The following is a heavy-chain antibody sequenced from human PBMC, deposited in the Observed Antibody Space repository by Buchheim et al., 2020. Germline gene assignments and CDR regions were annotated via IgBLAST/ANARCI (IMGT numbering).Heavy chain of an antibody. CDR2: IKQDGSEK. V-gene: IGHV3-7*01. Sequence: EVQLVESGGGLVQPGGSLRLSCAASGFTFSSYWMSWVRQAPGKGLEWVANIKQDGSEKYYVDSVKGRLTISRDNAKNSLYLQMNSLRAEDTAVYYCARHHEYYYYYYYMDVWGKGTT. CDR3: ARHHEYYYYYYYMDV. CDR1: GFTFSSYW. J-gene: IGHJ6*03.